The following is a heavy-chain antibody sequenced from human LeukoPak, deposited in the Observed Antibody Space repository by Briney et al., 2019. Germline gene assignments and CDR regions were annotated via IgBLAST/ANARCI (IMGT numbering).Heavy chain of an antibody. Sequence: ASVKVSCKASGGTFGSYAISWVRQAPGQGLEWMGGIIPIFGTANYAQKFQNRVTITADESTSTAYMELSSLRSEDTAVYYCARDGWLEDPYFDYWGQGTLVTVSS. J-gene: IGHJ4*02. CDR1: GGTFGSYA. CDR2: IIPIFGTA. V-gene: IGHV1-69*13. CDR3: ARDGWLEDPYFDY. D-gene: IGHD6-19*01.